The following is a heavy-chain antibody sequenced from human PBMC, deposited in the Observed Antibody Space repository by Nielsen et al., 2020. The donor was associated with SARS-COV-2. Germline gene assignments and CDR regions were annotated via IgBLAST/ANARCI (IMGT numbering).Heavy chain of an antibody. CDR3: ARGSWFGEFIDY. CDR1: GGSISSGGYS. V-gene: IGHV4-30-4*07. CDR2: IYYSGST. J-gene: IGHJ4*02. D-gene: IGHD3-10*01. Sequence: LRLSCAVSGGSISSGGYSWSWIRQPPGKGLEWIGYIYYSGSTYYNPSLKSRVTISVDTSKNQFSLKLSSVTAADTAVYYCARGSWFGEFIDYWGQGTLVTVSS.